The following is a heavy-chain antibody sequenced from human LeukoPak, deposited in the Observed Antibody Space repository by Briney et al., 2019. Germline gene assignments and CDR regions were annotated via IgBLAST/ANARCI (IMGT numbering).Heavy chain of an antibody. CDR2: ISSSSSYT. CDR1: GFTFSDYY. CDR3: ARGSLYYYDSSGTDY. Sequence: PGGSLRLSCAASGFTFSDYYMSWIRQAPGKGLEWVSYISSSSSYTNYADSVKGRFTISRDNAKNSLYLQMNSLRAEDTAVYYCARGSLYYYDSSGTDYWGQGTLVTVSS. J-gene: IGHJ4*02. V-gene: IGHV3-11*06. D-gene: IGHD3-22*01.